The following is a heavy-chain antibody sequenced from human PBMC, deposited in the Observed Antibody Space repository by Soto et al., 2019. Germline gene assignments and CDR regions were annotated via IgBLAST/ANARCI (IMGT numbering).Heavy chain of an antibody. CDR2: IWYDGSNK. V-gene: IGHV3-33*01. CDR3: AREQQQLFDY. Sequence: GGSLRLACAASGFTFTNYAMHSVRQAPGKGLEWVAVIWYDGSNKYYADSVKGRFTISRDNSKNTLYLQMNSLRAEDTAVYYCAREQQQLFDYWGQGTLVTVSS. CDR1: GFTFTNYA. D-gene: IGHD6-13*01. J-gene: IGHJ4*02.